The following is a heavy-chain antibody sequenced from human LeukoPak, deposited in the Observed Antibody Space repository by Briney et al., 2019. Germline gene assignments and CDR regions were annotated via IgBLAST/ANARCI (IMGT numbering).Heavy chain of an antibody. CDR2: TYYRYRWYN. V-gene: IGHV6-1*01. CDR1: GASVSSSSAA. CDR3: VRSTGPGSHGYFQH. J-gene: IGHJ1*01. D-gene: IGHD3-10*01. Sequence: SQTLSLTCAISGASVSSSSAAWNWVRQSPSKGLEWLGRTYYRYRWYNDYAVSVRSRTTINPNTSKNQFYLQLNSVTPEDTAVYYCVRSTGPGSHGYFQHWGQGTLVTVSS.